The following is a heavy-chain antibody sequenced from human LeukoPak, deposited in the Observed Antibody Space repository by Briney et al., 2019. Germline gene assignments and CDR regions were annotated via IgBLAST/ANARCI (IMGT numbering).Heavy chain of an antibody. Sequence: PGASLQISCKGSGSSFTSYWISWVRQLPGKGLEWMGRIDPSDSYTNYSPSFQGHVTISADKSISTAYLQWSSLKASDTAMYYCARRDRSSSWYPNYYYYGMDVWGKGTTVTVSS. CDR1: GSSFTSYW. J-gene: IGHJ6*04. V-gene: IGHV5-10-1*01. CDR2: IDPSDSYT. D-gene: IGHD6-13*01. CDR3: ARRDRSSSWYPNYYYYGMDV.